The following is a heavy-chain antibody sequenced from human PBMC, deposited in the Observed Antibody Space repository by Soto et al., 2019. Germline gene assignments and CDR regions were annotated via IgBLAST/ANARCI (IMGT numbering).Heavy chain of an antibody. J-gene: IGHJ5*02. CDR2: IIPIFGTA. D-gene: IGHD3-10*01. V-gene: IGHV1-69*13. CDR1: GGTFSSYA. CDR3: ARMARDYYGSGTVGFDP. Sequence: GASVKVSCKASGGTFSSYAISWVRQAPGQGLEWMGGIIPIFGTANYAQKFQGRVTITADESTSTAYMELSSLRSEDTAVYYCARMARDYYGSGTVGFDPWGQGTLVTVSS.